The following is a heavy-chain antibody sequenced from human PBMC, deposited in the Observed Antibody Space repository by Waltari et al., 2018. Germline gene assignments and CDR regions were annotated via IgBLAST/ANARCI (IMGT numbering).Heavy chain of an antibody. J-gene: IGHJ2*01. V-gene: IGHV4-34*02. CDR3: ARMVISHYYFDL. CDR1: GESFSDNF. Sequence: QVQLQQWGAGLLRPSETLSLSCAVYGESFSDNFWSWIRQPPGEGLEWIGDCNRGGRPIYNPSLKGRVSLSVDTSKNQFSLKLTSVTAADTAVYFCARMVISHYYFDLWGRGTLVTVSS. D-gene: IGHD2-15*01. CDR2: CNRGGRP.